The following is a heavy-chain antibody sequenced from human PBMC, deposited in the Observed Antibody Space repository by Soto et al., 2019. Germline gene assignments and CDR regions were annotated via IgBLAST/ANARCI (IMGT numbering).Heavy chain of an antibody. CDR1: GFTFSNYW. V-gene: IGHV3-74*01. Sequence: EVQLVESGGGLVQPGGSLRLSCAGSGFTFSNYWMHWVRQAPGKGLEWVSRIDNDGSTDYADSVRGGFTISRDNAENTLYLQMNSLRTEDMAVYYCVRDSHGDYWGQGTLVTVSS. J-gene: IGHJ4*02. CDR3: VRDSHGDY. CDR2: IDNDGST.